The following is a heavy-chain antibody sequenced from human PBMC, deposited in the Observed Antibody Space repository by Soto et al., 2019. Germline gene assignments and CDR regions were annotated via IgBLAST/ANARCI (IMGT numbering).Heavy chain of an antibody. J-gene: IGHJ4*02. CDR2: IIGSGTDT. Sequence: EVQLSDSGGGSVQPGASLRLSCAASGFTFKTYTMNWVRQAPGQGLEWVSAIIGSGTDTYYADSVKGRFTISRDNSKNTLYLLMNSLRAEDTAVYYCAKGSSGHYDSSDYWGQGTLVTVSS. CDR1: GFTFKTYT. D-gene: IGHD3-22*01. V-gene: IGHV3-23*01. CDR3: AKGSSGHYDSSDY.